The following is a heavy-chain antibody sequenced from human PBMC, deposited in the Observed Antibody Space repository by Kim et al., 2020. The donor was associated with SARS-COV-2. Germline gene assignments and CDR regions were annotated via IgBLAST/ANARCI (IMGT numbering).Heavy chain of an antibody. CDR1: GFTFSSYS. CDR3: ARSQAVYYDSSGYYNWFDP. J-gene: IGHJ5*02. CDR2: ISSSSYI. V-gene: IGHV3-21*04. Sequence: GGSLRLSCAASGFTFSSYSMNWVRQAPGKGLEWVSSISSSSYIYYADSVKGRFTISRDNAKNSLYLQMNSLRAEDTAVYYCARSQAVYYDSSGYYNWFDPWGQGTLVTVSS. D-gene: IGHD3-22*01.